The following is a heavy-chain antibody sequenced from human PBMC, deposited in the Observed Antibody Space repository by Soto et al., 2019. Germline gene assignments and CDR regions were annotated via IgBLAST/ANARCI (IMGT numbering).Heavy chain of an antibody. V-gene: IGHV4-59*06. CDR3: ARGSVVAATLFDY. J-gene: IGHJ4*02. D-gene: IGHD2-15*01. CDR1: GGSISSYY. Sequence: PSETLSLTCNVSGGSISSYYCSWIRQPPGKGLEWIGYIYYSGSTYYNPSLKSRVTISVDTSKNQFSLKLSSVTAADTAVYYCARGSVVAATLFDYWGQGTLVTVSS. CDR2: IYYSGST.